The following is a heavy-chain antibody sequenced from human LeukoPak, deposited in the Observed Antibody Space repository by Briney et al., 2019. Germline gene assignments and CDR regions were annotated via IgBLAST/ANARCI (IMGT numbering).Heavy chain of an antibody. V-gene: IGHV1-69*05. D-gene: IGHD4-17*01. CDR2: IMPLFGTA. CDR1: GGTFNNSA. CDR3: ARDVHGDYGSGWFDP. J-gene: IGHJ5*02. Sequence: SVKVSCKTSGGTFNNSAISWVRQAPGQGLEWLGGIMPLFGTAGYAQKFQGRVTITKDESTRTVYLELTSLTYDDTAVYYCARDVHGDYGSGWFDPWGQGTLVSVSS.